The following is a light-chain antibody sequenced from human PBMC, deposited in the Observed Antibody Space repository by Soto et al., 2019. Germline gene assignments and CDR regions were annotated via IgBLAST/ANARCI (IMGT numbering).Light chain of an antibody. CDR3: QQYYTTPLT. CDR2: WAS. V-gene: IGKV4-1*01. Sequence: DIVMTQSPDSLAVSLGERATINCKSSQSLLHLSWYQQKPGQPPKLLIYWASTRESGVPDRFRGSGSGTDFTLTISSLQAEDVAVYYCQQYYTTPLTFGQGTNVEIK. J-gene: IGKJ1*01. CDR1: QSLLH.